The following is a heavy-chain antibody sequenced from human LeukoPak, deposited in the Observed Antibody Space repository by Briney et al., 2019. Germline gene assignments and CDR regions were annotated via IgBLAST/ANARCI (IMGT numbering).Heavy chain of an antibody. D-gene: IGHD3-3*01. CDR2: ISYDGSNK. CDR3: AKESWSH. J-gene: IGHJ4*02. CDR1: GFTFSSYG. Sequence: GGSLRLSCAASGFTFSSYGMPWVRQAPGKGLEWVAVISYDGSNKYYADSVKGRFTISRDNSKNTLYLQMNSLRAEDTAVYYCAKESWSHWGQGTLVTVSS. V-gene: IGHV3-30*18.